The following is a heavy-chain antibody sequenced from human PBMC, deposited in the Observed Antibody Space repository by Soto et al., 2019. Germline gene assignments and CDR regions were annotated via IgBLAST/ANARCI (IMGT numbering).Heavy chain of an antibody. CDR1: GFTGSDYN. D-gene: IGHD2-2*01. Sequence: QVQLVESGGGLVKPGGSRRLSCAASGFTGSDYNMGWIRQAPGKGLEWISYISGSGDTIYYADSVKGRFTISRDNAKISLFLQINSLRADDTAVYFCARDARRNDTSWFYVDYWGQGTLVTVSS. J-gene: IGHJ4*02. CDR2: ISGSGDTI. CDR3: ARDARRNDTSWFYVDY. V-gene: IGHV3-11*01.